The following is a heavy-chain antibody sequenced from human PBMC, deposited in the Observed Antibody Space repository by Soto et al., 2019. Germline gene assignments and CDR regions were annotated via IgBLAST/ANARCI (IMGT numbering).Heavy chain of an antibody. V-gene: IGHV4-39*01. Sequence: SETLSLTCTVPGGSISSSSYYWGWIRQPPGKGLEWIGSIYYSGSTYYNPSLKSRVTISVDTSKNQFSLRLSSVTAADTAVYYCARQGPYYYDSSGYYYFDYWGQGTLVTVSS. D-gene: IGHD3-22*01. CDR2: IYYSGST. CDR1: GGSISSSSYY. CDR3: ARQGPYYYDSSGYYYFDY. J-gene: IGHJ4*02.